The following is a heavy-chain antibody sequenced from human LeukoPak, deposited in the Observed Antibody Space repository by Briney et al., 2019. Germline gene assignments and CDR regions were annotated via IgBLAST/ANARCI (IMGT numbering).Heavy chain of an antibody. CDR2: IHHNGTA. Sequence: SETLSLTCAVSGASISTINWWTWVRQPPGKGLEWIGDIHHNGTANYNPSLKSRVTISLDKSTNQFSLKLSSMTAADTALYFCARVSNSWYSLDHWGQGAPVTVTS. CDR3: ARVSNSWYSLDH. J-gene: IGHJ4*02. CDR1: GASISTINW. V-gene: IGHV4-4*02. D-gene: IGHD6-13*01.